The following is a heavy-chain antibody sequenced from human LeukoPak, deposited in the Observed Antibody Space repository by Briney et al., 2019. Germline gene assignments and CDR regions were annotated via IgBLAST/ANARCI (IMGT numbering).Heavy chain of an antibody. CDR2: ISSSSSYI. CDR3: AKDRGRAEYCSSTSCYYGI. V-gene: IGHV3-21*04. D-gene: IGHD2-2*01. Sequence: GGSLRLSCAASGFTFSSYSMNWVRQAPGKGLEWVSSISSSSSYIYYADSVKGRFTISRDNSKNTLYLQMNSLRAEDTAVYYCAKDRGRAEYCSSTSCYYGIWGQGTLVTVSS. CDR1: GFTFSSYS. J-gene: IGHJ4*02.